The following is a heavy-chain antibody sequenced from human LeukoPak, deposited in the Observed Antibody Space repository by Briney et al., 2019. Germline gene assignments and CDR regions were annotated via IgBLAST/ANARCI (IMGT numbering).Heavy chain of an antibody. D-gene: IGHD1-26*01. CDR1: GSRLTSYS. J-gene: IGHJ4*02. CDR3: ARQPDGHGSY. Sequence: GAPLKISSKGPGSRLTSYSIGWGRRLPGKGLGWMGIIYPGDSDTRYSPSFQGQVTISADKSISTAYLQWSSLKASDTAMYYCARQPDGHGSYWGQGTLVTVSS. CDR2: IYPGDSDT. V-gene: IGHV5-51*01.